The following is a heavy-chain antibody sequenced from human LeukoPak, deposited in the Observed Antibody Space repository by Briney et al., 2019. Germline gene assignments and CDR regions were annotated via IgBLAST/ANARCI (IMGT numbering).Heavy chain of an antibody. V-gene: IGHV3-9*01. J-gene: IGHJ4*02. CDR2: ISWNSGSI. CDR3: ATLSTMDV. Sequence: GRSLRLSCAASGFTFDDYAMHWVRQAPGKGLEWVSGISWNSGSIGYADSVKGRFTISRDNAKNSLYLQMNSLRAEDTALYYCATLSTMDVWGQGTLVTVSS. D-gene: IGHD1-1*01. CDR1: GFTFDDYA.